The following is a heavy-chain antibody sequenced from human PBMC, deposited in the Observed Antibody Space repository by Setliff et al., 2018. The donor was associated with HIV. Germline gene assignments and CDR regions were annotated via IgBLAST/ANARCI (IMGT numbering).Heavy chain of an antibody. J-gene: IGHJ4*02. CDR2: IYTSGST. V-gene: IGHV4-4*09. CDR1: GGSISSYY. D-gene: IGHD3-10*01. Sequence: SETLSLTCTVSGGSISSYYWSWIRQPPGKGLEWIGYIYTSGSTNYNPSLKSRLSFSLDTSKMQFSLKLGSVTAADTAVYYCARTMLRGVLALDSWGQGTVVTVSS. CDR3: ARTMLRGVLALDS.